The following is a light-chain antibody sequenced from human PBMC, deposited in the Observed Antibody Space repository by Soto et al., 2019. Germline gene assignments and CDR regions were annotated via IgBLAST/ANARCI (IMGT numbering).Light chain of an antibody. CDR3: SSYAGSNNYV. CDR1: SSDVGGYNY. Sequence: QSALTQPPSASGSPGQSVTISCTGTSSDVGGYNYVSWDQQHPGKAPKLMIYEVSKRPSGVPDRFSGSKSGNTASLPVSGLQAEDEADYYCSSYAGSNNYVFGTGTKLTVL. J-gene: IGLJ1*01. V-gene: IGLV2-8*01. CDR2: EVS.